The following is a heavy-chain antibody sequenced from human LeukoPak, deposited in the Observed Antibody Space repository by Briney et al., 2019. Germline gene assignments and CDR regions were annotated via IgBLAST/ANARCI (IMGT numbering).Heavy chain of an antibody. Sequence: PGGSLRLSCAASGFTFSDYYMSWIRQAPGKGLEWVSYISSSGSTIYYADSVKGQFTISRDNAKKLLYLQMSSLRADDTAVYYCAREGGSYHLDVWGQGTTVTVSS. J-gene: IGHJ6*02. CDR3: AREGGSYHLDV. CDR2: ISSSGSTI. D-gene: IGHD1-26*01. CDR1: GFTFSDYY. V-gene: IGHV3-11*01.